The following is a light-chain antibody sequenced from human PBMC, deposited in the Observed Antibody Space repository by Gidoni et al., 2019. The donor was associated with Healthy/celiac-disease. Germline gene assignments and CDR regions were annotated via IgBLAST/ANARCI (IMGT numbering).Light chain of an antibody. V-gene: IGLV1-51*01. J-gene: IGLJ2*01. CDR3: GTWDSSLSVGL. Sequence: QSVLTQPPSVSAAPGQTFTISCSGSSSNIGNNYVSWYQQLPGTAPKLLIYENNKRPSGIPDRFSGSKSGTSATLGITGLQTGDEADYYCGTWDSSLSVGLFGGGTKLTVL. CDR1: SSNIGNNY. CDR2: ENN.